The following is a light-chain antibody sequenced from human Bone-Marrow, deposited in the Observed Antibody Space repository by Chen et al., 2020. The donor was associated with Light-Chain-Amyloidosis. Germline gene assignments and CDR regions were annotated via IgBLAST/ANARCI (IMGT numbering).Light chain of an antibody. Sequence: EIVLTQSPGTLSLSPGEGANLSCRASQTISSNYLTWYQQKFGQAPRLLIYGSSSRATGIPDRLTGSGSGTDFTLTINRLEPEDFAMYYCQQYGTSPLTFGGGIKVEIK. CDR2: GSS. V-gene: IGKV3-20*01. CDR1: QTISSNY. CDR3: QQYGTSPLT. J-gene: IGKJ4*01.